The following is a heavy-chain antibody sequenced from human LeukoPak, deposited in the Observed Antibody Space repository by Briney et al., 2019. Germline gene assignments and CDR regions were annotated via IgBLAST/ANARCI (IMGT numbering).Heavy chain of an antibody. CDR1: GGTFSSYA. J-gene: IGHJ5*02. D-gene: IGHD3-22*01. CDR3: ARKVPNDSSGYYYRGQFDP. V-gene: IGHV1-69*06. Sequence: ASVKVSCKASGGTFSSYAISWVRQAPGQGLEWMGGIIPIFGTANYAQKFQGRVTITADKSTSTAYMELSSLRSEDTTVYYCARKVPNDSSGYYYRGQFDPWGQGTLVTVSS. CDR2: IIPIFGTA.